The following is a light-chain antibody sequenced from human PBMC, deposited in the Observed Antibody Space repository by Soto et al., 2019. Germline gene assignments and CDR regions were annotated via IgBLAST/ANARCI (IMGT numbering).Light chain of an antibody. CDR1: SSNIGAGYD. CDR2: GNS. V-gene: IGLV1-40*01. Sequence: QSVLTQPPSVSGAPGQRVTISCTGSSSNIGAGYDVHWYQQLPGTAPKLLIYGNSNRPSGVPDRFSGSKSGTSASLAITGLQADDEADYYCQSYDISLSGSVFGTGTKVTVL. CDR3: QSYDISLSGSV. J-gene: IGLJ1*01.